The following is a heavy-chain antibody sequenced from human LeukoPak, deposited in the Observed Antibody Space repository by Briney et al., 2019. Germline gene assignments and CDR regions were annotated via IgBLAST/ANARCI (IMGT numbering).Heavy chain of an antibody. Sequence: GGSLRLSCAASGFTFSSYAVSWVRQAPGKGLEWVSFIIGSGGSTYYADSVKGRFTISRDNSKNTLYLQMNSLRAEDTAIYYCAKGSTVADIYFDYWGRGTLVTVSS. CDR2: IIGSGGST. J-gene: IGHJ4*02. CDR3: AKGSTVADIYFDY. D-gene: IGHD6-19*01. CDR1: GFTFSSYA. V-gene: IGHV3-23*01.